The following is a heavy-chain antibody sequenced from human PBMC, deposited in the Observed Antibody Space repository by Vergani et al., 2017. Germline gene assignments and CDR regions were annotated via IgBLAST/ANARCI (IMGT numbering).Heavy chain of an antibody. Sequence: QVQLVQSGAEVKKPGASVKVSCKASGYTFTGYYMHWVRQAPGQGLEWMGRINPNSGATNYAQKFQGRVTSTRDPSISTAYRELGRLRSDDTAVYYCGRACIFGVVRNALDIWGQGTMVTVSS. V-gene: IGHV1-2*01. J-gene: IGHJ3*02. CDR3: GRACIFGVVRNALDI. CDR1: GYTFTGYY. D-gene: IGHD3-3*01. CDR2: INPNSGAT.